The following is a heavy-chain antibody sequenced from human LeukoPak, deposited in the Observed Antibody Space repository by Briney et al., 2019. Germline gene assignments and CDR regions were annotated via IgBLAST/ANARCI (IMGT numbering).Heavy chain of an antibody. V-gene: IGHV1-8*01. CDR3: ARGPYCSSTSCYLEAFDI. J-gene: IGHJ3*02. CDR2: LNPNSGNT. Sequence: ASGTVCLKSSAYTFTSCDINWVREAPGPGLELMGWLNPNSGNTCYAQKFQGRVTMTRNTSISTGYMELSSLRSEDTAVYYCARGPYCSSTSCYLEAFDIWGQGTMVTVSS. D-gene: IGHD2-2*01. CDR1: AYTFTSCD.